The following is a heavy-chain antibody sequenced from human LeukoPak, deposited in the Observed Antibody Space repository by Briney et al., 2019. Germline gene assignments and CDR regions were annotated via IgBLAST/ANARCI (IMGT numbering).Heavy chain of an antibody. CDR3: ARSPLSSFWSGYYTQDY. Sequence: ALVKVSCKCSVYTFTSYGISWVRQAGGQGVDWVGCITAYNGNTNYAQKLQGRVTMTTDTSTSTAYMELRSLRSDDTAVYYCARSPLSSFWSGYYTQDYWGQGTLVTVSS. V-gene: IGHV1-18*01. J-gene: IGHJ4*02. D-gene: IGHD3-3*01. CDR1: VYTFTSYG. CDR2: ITAYNGNT.